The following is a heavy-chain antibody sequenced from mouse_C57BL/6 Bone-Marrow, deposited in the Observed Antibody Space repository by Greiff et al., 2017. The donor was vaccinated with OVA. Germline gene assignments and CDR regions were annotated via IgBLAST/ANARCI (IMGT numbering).Heavy chain of an antibody. CDR2: ISSGSSTI. CDR1: GFTFSDYG. J-gene: IGHJ3*01. V-gene: IGHV5-17*01. CDR3: ARGLRGFAY. Sequence: DVHLVESGGGLVKPGGSLKLSCAASGFTFSDYGMHWVRQAPEKGLEWVAYISSGSSTIYYADTVKGRFTISRDNAKNTLFLQMTSLRSEDTAMYYCARGLRGFAYWGQGTLVTVSA.